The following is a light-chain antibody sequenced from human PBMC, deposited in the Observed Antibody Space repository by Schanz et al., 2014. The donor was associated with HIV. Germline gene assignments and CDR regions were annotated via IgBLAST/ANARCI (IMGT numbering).Light chain of an antibody. CDR1: SSDVGGYNS. Sequence: QSALTQPASVSGSPGQSITISCTGTSSDVGGYNSVSWYQQYPGKAPKLVIYDVTNRPSGVSNRFSGAKSGNTASLTISGLQAEDEADYYCSSYTSSSTLVLGGGTKLTVL. J-gene: IGLJ2*01. V-gene: IGLV2-14*03. CDR3: SSYTSSSTLV. CDR2: DVT.